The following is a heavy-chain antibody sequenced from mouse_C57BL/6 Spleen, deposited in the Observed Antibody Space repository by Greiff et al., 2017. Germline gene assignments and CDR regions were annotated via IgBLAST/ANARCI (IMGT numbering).Heavy chain of an antibody. Sequence: QVQLKQPGAELVRPGSSVKLSCKASGYTFTSYWMHWVKQRPIQGLEWIGNIDPSDSETHYNQTFKDKATLTVDKSSSTAYMQLSSLTSADSAVYYCARREHGNWYFDVWGTGTTVTVSS. CDR2: IDPSDSET. D-gene: IGHD2-1*01. V-gene: IGHV1-52*01. CDR3: ARREHGNWYFDV. CDR1: GYTFTSYW. J-gene: IGHJ1*03.